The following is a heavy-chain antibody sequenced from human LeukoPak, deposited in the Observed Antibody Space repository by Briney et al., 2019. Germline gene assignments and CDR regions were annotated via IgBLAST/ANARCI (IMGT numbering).Heavy chain of an antibody. D-gene: IGHD2-15*01. J-gene: IGHJ3*02. CDR1: GFTFSSYS. Sequence: PGGSLRLSCAASGFTFSSYSMNWVRQAPGKGLEWVSSISSSSSYIYYADSVKGRFTISRDNAKNSLYLQMNSLRAEDTAVYYCARDWKDIVVVVAAEPDASDIWGQGTMVTVSS. CDR3: ARDWKDIVVVVAAEPDASDI. V-gene: IGHV3-21*01. CDR2: ISSSSSYI.